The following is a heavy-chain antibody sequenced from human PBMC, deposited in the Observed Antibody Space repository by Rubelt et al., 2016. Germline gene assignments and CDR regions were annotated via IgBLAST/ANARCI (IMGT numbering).Heavy chain of an antibody. J-gene: IGHJ4*02. Sequence: QVQLVPSGAEVKKPGASVKVSCKTSGYSFKRYAISWVRQAPGHGLEWMGWISTYNVDTRYAQNFQGRVTITTEPSTSTAYMELRSLRSDDTAVYSCARDPSNTSGFHAYFDDWGQGTPVTVSS. D-gene: IGHD3-22*01. V-gene: IGHV1-18*01. CDR2: ISTYNVDT. CDR1: GYSFKRYA. CDR3: ARDPSNTSGFHAYFDD.